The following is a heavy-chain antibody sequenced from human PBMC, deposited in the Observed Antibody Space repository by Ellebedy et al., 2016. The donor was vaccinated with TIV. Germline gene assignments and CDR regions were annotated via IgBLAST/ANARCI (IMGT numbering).Heavy chain of an antibody. Sequence: AASVKVSCKAPGYTFTSNGFTWVRQAPGQGLEWMGWISADSGNTNYAQNLQGRVTMTRDTSTSTAYMELRSLRSDETAVYYCAVGGAGGYAYYGMDVWGQGTTVTVSS. CDR3: AVGGAGGYAYYGMDV. CDR2: ISADSGNT. V-gene: IGHV1-18*01. J-gene: IGHJ6*02. D-gene: IGHD1-26*01. CDR1: GYTFTSNG.